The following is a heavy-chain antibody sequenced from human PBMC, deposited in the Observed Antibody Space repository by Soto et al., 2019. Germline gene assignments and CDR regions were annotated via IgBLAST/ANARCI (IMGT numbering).Heavy chain of an antibody. D-gene: IGHD3-10*01. CDR2: IYWDDDK. CDR1: GFSLSTTAVG. CDR3: AHGTSMVRGVVVFDY. Sequence: QITLKESGPTLVNPTQTLTLTCSFSGFSLSTTAVGVGWIRQPPGKALVWLALIYWDDDKRYSPSLKSRLTITKDTSKNQVVLTMTNMDPVDTATYYCAHGTSMVRGVVVFDYWGQGTLVTVSS. V-gene: IGHV2-5*02. J-gene: IGHJ4*02.